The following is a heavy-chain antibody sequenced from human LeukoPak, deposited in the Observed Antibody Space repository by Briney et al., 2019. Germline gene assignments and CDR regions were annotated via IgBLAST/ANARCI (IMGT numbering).Heavy chain of an antibody. CDR1: GGTFISYA. Sequence: ASVKVSCKASGGTFISYAISWVRQAPGQGVEWMGRIIPIFGTANYAQKFQGRVTITTDESTRTAYMEMSRLRSDDTAVYYCARDGFTIFGVAYLPGWFDPWGQGTLVTVSS. J-gene: IGHJ5*02. V-gene: IGHV1-69*05. CDR2: IIPIFGTA. D-gene: IGHD3-3*01. CDR3: ARDGFTIFGVAYLPGWFDP.